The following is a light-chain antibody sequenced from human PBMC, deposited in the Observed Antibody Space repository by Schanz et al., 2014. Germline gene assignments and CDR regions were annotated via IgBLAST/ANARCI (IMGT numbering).Light chain of an antibody. J-gene: IGLJ3*02. CDR3: SSYTSSTPRV. CDR1: SSDVGGYNY. V-gene: IGLV2-8*01. CDR2: EVY. Sequence: QSALTQPPSASGSPGQSVAISCTGTSSDVGGYNYVSWYQQHPGKAPRLMIYEVYKRPSGVPDRFSGSKSGNTASLTISGLQAEDEADYYCSSYTSSTPRVFGGGTKVTVL.